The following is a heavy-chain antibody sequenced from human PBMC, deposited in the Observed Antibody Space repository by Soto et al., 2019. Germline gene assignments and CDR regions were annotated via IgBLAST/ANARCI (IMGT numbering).Heavy chain of an antibody. CDR2: ISAYNGNT. CDR1: GYTFTSYG. V-gene: IGHV1-18*01. CDR3: ARDFDMVRGVIITDDY. D-gene: IGHD3-10*01. Sequence: ASVKVSCKASGYTFTSYGISWVRQAPGQGLEWMGWISAYNGNTNYAQKLQGRVTMTTDTSTSTAYMELRSLRSDDTAVYYCARDFDMVRGVIITDDYWGQGTLVTVSS. J-gene: IGHJ4*02.